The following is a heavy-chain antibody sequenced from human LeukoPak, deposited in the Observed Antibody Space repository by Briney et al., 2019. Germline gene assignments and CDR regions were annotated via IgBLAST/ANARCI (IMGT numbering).Heavy chain of an antibody. CDR1: GDSISIYY. J-gene: IGHJ4*02. CDR2: IYNSGST. CDR3: ARDRELGY. Sequence: PSETLSLTCSVSGDSISIYYWSWIRQPPGKGLEWIGYIYNSGSTNYNPSLKSRVTISVDTSKNQFSLKLTSVAAADTAVYYCARDRELGYWGQGTLVTVSS. D-gene: IGHD3-10*01. V-gene: IGHV4-59*01.